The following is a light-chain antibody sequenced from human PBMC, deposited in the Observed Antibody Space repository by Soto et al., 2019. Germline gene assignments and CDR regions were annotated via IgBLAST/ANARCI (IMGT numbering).Light chain of an antibody. CDR1: QSISNH. J-gene: IGKJ5*01. CDR3: QQSYSTLRGT. Sequence: DIQMTQSPSSLSASVEDRVIITCRASQSISNHLNWYQQKPGKAPKLLIFAASSLQSGVPSRFSGSGSGTDFTLTISSLQPEDFATYYCQQSYSTLRGTFGQGTRLEIK. V-gene: IGKV1-39*01. CDR2: AAS.